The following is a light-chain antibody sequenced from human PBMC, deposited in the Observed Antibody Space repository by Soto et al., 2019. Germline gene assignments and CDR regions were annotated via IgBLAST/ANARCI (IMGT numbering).Light chain of an antibody. Sequence: AIQMTQSPSSLSASVGDRVTITCRASQDISDDVGWYQQTPGKAPKLLISGASRLQSGVPSRFSGSGSGVAFTLTITSLRPEDSATYYCLQNHNYPRTFGHGTKVEI. CDR2: GAS. CDR3: LQNHNYPRT. J-gene: IGKJ1*01. V-gene: IGKV1-6*01. CDR1: QDISDD.